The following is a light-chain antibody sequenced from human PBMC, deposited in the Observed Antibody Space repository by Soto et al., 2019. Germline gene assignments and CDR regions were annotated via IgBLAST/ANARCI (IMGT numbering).Light chain of an antibody. CDR1: QYINTR. Sequence: EIFLTESPDHLSSFPGDRVTVFWRASQYINTRLAWYQHRPGQAPRLLIYQTSIRAAGIPARFSASGTGTDFTLTISDVQPEEFAVYYCHLRQSLSRTFGQGTRLENK. V-gene: IGKV3D-11*01. J-gene: IGKJ5*01. CDR2: QTS. CDR3: HLRQSLSRT.